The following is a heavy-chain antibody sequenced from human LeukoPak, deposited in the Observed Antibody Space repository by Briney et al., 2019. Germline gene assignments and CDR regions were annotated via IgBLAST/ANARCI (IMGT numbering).Heavy chain of an antibody. D-gene: IGHD6-19*01. CDR3: AKDKGSGWYVSLYYYYGMDV. V-gene: IGHV3-9*01. J-gene: IGHJ6*02. Sequence: GGSLRLSCAASGFTFDDYAMHWVRQAPGKGLEWVSGISWNSGSIGYADSVKGRFTISRDNAKNSLYLQMNSLRAEDTALYYCAKDKGSGWYVSLYYYYGMDVWGQGTTVTVSS. CDR2: ISWNSGSI. CDR1: GFTFDDYA.